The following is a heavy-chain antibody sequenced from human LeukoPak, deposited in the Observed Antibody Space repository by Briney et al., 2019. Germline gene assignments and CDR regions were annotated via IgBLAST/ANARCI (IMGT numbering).Heavy chain of an antibody. CDR3: AKDKDYYDSSGFHHTGALDY. Sequence: GGSLRLSCAASGFTFSSYSMNWVRQAPGKGLEWVSSISSSSSYIYYADSVKGRFTISRDNSKNTLYLQMNSLTAEDTAVYYCAKDKDYYDSSGFHHTGALDYWGQGTLVTVSS. V-gene: IGHV3-21*01. CDR1: GFTFSSYS. CDR2: ISSSSSYI. J-gene: IGHJ4*02. D-gene: IGHD3-22*01.